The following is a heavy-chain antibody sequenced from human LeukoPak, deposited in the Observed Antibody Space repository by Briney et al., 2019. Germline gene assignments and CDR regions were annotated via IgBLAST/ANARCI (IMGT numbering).Heavy chain of an antibody. D-gene: IGHD3-22*01. CDR3: AGLYYYDSSGYYPTYFDY. J-gene: IGHJ4*02. CDR1: GYSISSGYY. CDR2: IYHSGST. Sequence: SETLSLTCAVSGYSISSGYYWGWIRQPPGKGLEWIRSIYHSGSTYYNPSLKSRVSISVDTSKNQFSLKLSSVTAADTAVYYCAGLYYYDSSGYYPTYFDYWGQGTLVTVSS. V-gene: IGHV4-38-2*01.